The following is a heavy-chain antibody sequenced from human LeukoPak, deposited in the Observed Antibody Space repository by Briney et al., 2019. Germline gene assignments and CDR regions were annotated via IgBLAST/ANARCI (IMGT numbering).Heavy chain of an antibody. CDR1: GFTFDDYA. V-gene: IGHV3-9*01. CDR3: AKDSHGSSWYIDGRGFDY. CDR2: ISWNSGSI. Sequence: QPGRSLRLSCAASGFTFDDYAMHWVRQAPGKGLEWVSGISWNSGSIGYADSVKGRFTISRDNAKNSLYLQMNSLRAEDTALYYCAKDSHGSSWYIDGRGFDYWGQGTLVTVSS. D-gene: IGHD6-13*01. J-gene: IGHJ4*02.